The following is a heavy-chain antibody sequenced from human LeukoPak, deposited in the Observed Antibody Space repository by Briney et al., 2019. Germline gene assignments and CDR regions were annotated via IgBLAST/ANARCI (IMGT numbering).Heavy chain of an antibody. CDR1: GGSISSSSYY. D-gene: IGHD2-2*01. CDR2: IYYSGST. CDR3: ARQICSSTSCLTFDY. V-gene: IGHV4-39*01. J-gene: IGHJ4*02. Sequence: SETLSLTCTVSGGSISSSSYYWGWIRQPPGKGLEWIGSIYYSGSTYYNPSLKSRVTISVDTSKNQFSLKLSSVTAADTAVYYCARQICSSTSCLTFDYWGRGTLVTVSS.